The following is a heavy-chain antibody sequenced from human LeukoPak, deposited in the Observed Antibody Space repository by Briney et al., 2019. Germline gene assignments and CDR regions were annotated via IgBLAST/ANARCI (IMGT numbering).Heavy chain of an antibody. D-gene: IGHD6-19*01. J-gene: IGHJ4*02. CDR2: ISSSSSSYI. V-gene: IGHV3-21*01. CDR1: GFTFSSYS. Sequence: GSLRLSCAASGFTFSSYSMNWVRQAPGKGLEWVSSISSSSSSYIYYADSVKGRFTISRDNAKNSLYLQMNSLRAEDTAVYYCARETYSSGWTFFDYWGQGTLVTVSS. CDR3: ARETYSSGWTFFDY.